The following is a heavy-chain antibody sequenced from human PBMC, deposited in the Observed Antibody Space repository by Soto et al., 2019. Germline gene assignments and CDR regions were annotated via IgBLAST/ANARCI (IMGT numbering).Heavy chain of an antibody. CDR3: ARSRLYDIWTGLLGVEKLGGWLDP. V-gene: IGHV5-51*07. CDR1: GYSFTSYW. J-gene: IGHJ5*02. Sequence: PVESLKISCKGSGYSFTSYWIGWVHQMPGRGLEWMGIIYPGDSDTRYSPSFQGQVTISADKSISSAYLQWSSLKASDTAMYYCARSRLYDIWTGLLGVEKLGGWLDPWGHGTLVTVSS. CDR2: IYPGDSDT. D-gene: IGHD3-9*01.